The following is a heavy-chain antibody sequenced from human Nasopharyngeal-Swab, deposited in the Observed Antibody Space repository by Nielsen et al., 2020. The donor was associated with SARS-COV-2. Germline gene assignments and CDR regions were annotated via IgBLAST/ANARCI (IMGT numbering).Heavy chain of an antibody. V-gene: IGHV4-34*01. CDR3: VRGYRTWSFPSSYYYYHMDV. D-gene: IGHD3-10*01. CDR1: GGSFSDNY. J-gene: IGHJ6*03. CDR2: ISHLGAT. Sequence: SETLSLTCAVSGGSFSDNYWNWVRQSPGKGLEWIGEISHLGATNYKSSLKSRVVLSVDSSKSQFSLRLTSVTAADTGVYYCVRGYRTWSFPSSYYYYHMDVWGQGTTVTVS.